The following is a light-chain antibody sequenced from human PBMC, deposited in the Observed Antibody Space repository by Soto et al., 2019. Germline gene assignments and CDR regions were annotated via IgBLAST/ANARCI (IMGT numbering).Light chain of an antibody. CDR2: GAS. CDR1: QSISNNH. Sequence: IVLTQSPGTLSLSPGERVTLSCRASQSISNNHLAWYQQKPGQAPGLLIHGASNRATGIPDRFSGSGSGTDFTLTISRLEPEDFAVYYCHQYGTSPWTFGQGTKVDIK. J-gene: IGKJ1*01. CDR3: HQYGTSPWT. V-gene: IGKV3-20*01.